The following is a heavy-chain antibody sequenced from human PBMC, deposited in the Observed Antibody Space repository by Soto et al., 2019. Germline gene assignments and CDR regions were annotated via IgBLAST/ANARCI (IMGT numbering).Heavy chain of an antibody. CDR1: GGSMSSYF. D-gene: IGHD2-2*01. CDR3: ARGCNSNNSYDVFDY. CDR2: IYTSGST. J-gene: IGHJ4*02. V-gene: IGHV4-4*07. Sequence: SQTLSLACIVYGGSMSSYFCSWIRQLAGKGLEWIGRIYTSGSTNNNPSLKSRVTMSVDTSKNQFYLKLSSVTAADTAVYYCARGCNSNNSYDVFDYWGQGTLVTVSS.